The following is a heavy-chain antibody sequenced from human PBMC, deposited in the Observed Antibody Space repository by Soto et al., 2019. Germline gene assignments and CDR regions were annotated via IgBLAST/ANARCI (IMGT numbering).Heavy chain of an antibody. D-gene: IGHD6-6*01. CDR2: IYYSGST. CDR3: ARRESSSSSRAFDI. V-gene: IGHV4-39*01. J-gene: IGHJ3*02. Sequence: PSETLSLTCTVSGGSISSSSYYWGWSRQPPGTGLEWSVSIYYSGSTYYTPSLKSRVPISVDTSKNQFSLKLSSVTAADTAVYYCARRESSSSSRAFDIWGQWTIVTVSS. CDR1: GGSISSSSYY.